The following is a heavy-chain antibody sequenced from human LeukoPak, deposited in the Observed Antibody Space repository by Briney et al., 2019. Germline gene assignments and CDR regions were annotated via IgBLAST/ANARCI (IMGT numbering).Heavy chain of an antibody. CDR1: GGSISSYY. V-gene: IGHV4-59*08. J-gene: IGHJ4*02. D-gene: IGHD6-13*01. Sequence: SETLSLTCTVSGGSISSYYWSWIRQPPGKGLEWIGYIYYSGSTNYNPSLKSRVTISVDTSKNQFSLELSSVTAADTAAYYCARHADVYSSSFGYFDYWGQGTLVTVSS. CDR3: ARHADVYSSSFGYFDY. CDR2: IYYSGST.